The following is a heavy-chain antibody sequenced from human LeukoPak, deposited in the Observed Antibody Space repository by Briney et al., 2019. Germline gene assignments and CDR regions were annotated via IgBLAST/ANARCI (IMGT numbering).Heavy chain of an antibody. CDR1: GYTFTSYG. CDR3: ASEPDIRFMVTQNDAFDI. Sequence: ASVKVSCKASGYTFTSYGISWVRQAPGQGLEWMGWISAYNGNTNYARKLQGRVTMTTDTSTSTAYMELRSLRSDDTAIYYCASEPDIRFMVTQNDAFDIWGQGTMVTVSS. V-gene: IGHV1-18*01. CDR2: ISAYNGNT. D-gene: IGHD2-21*02. J-gene: IGHJ3*02.